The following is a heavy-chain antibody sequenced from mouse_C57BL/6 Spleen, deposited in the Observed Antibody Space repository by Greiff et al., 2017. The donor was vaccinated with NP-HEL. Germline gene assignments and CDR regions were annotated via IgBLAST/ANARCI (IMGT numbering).Heavy chain of an antibody. CDR3: ARTGGNYYGSSPFDY. J-gene: IGHJ2*01. D-gene: IGHD1-1*01. V-gene: IGHV1-82*01. CDR1: GYAFSSSW. Sequence: QVQLKESGPELVKPGASVKISCKASGYAFSSSWMNWVKQRPGKGLEWIGRIYPGDGDTNYNGKFKGKATLTADKSSSTAYMQLSSLTSEDSAVYFCARTGGNYYGSSPFDYWGQGTTLTVSS. CDR2: IYPGDGDT.